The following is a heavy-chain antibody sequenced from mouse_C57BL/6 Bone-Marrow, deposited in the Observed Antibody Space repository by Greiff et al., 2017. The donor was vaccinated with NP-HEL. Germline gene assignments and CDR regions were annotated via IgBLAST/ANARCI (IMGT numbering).Heavy chain of an antibody. D-gene: IGHD1-1*01. V-gene: IGHV1-58*01. Sequence: EVQLVESGAELVRPGSSVKMSCKTSGYTFTSYGINWVKQRPGQGLEWIGYIYIGNGYTEYNEKFKGKATLTSDTSSSTAYMQLSSLTSEDSAIYFCARWGHYYGSSLGFDYWGQGTTLTVSS. CDR3: ARWGHYYGSSLGFDY. CDR2: IYIGNGYT. CDR1: GYTFTSYG. J-gene: IGHJ2*01.